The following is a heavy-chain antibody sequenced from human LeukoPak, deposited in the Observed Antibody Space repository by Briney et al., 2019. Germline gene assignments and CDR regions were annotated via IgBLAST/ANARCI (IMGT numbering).Heavy chain of an antibody. V-gene: IGHV3-23*01. J-gene: IGHJ4*02. CDR1: GFTFISYA. Sequence: GGSLRLSCAASGFTFISYAMSWVRQAPGKGLEWVSAISGSGGSTYYADSVKGRFTISRDNSKNTLYLQMNSLRAEDTAVYYCAKVLAYYYYDSSGYYQYWGQGTLVTVSS. D-gene: IGHD3-22*01. CDR2: ISGSGGST. CDR3: AKVLAYYYYDSSGYYQY.